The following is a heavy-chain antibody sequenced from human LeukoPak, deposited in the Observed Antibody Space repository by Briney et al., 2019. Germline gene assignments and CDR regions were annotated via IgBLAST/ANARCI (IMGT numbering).Heavy chain of an antibody. V-gene: IGHV4-59*08. D-gene: IGHD3-16*01. Sequence: PSETLSLTCTVSGGSITSHYWSWIRQSPGKGLEWIGFTYYTGSTNSNLSLKSRVTMSADPSKNQVSLRLVSVTAADTAIYYCARHRDSLGFHNWFDPWGQGALVTVSS. CDR2: TYYTGST. CDR1: GGSITSHY. CDR3: ARHRDSLGFHNWFDP. J-gene: IGHJ5*02.